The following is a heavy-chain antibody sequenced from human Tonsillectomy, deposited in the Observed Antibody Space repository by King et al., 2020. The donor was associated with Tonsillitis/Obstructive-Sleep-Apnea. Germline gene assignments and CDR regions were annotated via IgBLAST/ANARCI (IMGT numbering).Heavy chain of an antibody. V-gene: IGHV3-48*03. CDR3: ARAFPLGRLVVVPAAIDY. Sequence: VQLVESGGGLVQPGGSLRLSCAVSGFTFRSFEMNWVRQAPGKGLEWVSYISSSGTTKFYADSVKGRFTISRDNAKNSLYLQMNSLRAEDTAVYYCARAFPLGRLVVVPAAIDYWGQGTLVTVSS. CDR2: ISSSGTTK. J-gene: IGHJ4*02. D-gene: IGHD2-2*01. CDR1: GFTFRSFE.